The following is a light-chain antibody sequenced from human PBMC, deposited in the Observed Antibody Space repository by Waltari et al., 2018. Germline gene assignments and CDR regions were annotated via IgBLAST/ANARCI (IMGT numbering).Light chain of an antibody. V-gene: IGKV3-15*01. CDR2: DAS. CDR1: HSIRSN. CDR3: QQYNNWPLT. Sequence: EVVMTQSPATLSVSPGERATLSCRASHSIRSNLAWYQQKPGQTPRLLIYDASTKATDNPARFSGSGSETEFTLTISSLQSEDFAFYYCQQYNNWPLTFGGGTKVEIK. J-gene: IGKJ4*01.